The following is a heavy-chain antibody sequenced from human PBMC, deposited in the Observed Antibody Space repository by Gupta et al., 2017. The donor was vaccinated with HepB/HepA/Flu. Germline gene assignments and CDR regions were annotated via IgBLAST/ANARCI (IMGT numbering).Heavy chain of an antibody. CDR1: GYTFHSYY. CDR2: INPSGGST. Sequence: QVQLVQSGAEVKKPGASVKVSCKASGYTFHSYYMHWVRQAPGQGLEWMGIINPSGGSTSYAQKFQGRVTMTRDTSTSTVYMELSSLRSEDTAVYYCAREVATGYCSSTSCYEVDYWGQGTLVTVSS. J-gene: IGHJ4*02. V-gene: IGHV1-46*02. D-gene: IGHD2-2*01. CDR3: AREVATGYCSSTSCYEVDY.